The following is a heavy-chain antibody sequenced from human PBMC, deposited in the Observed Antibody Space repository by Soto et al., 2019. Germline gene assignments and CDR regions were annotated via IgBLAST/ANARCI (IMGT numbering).Heavy chain of an antibody. V-gene: IGHV3-33*01. D-gene: IGHD3-16*01. CDR1: VFTFSSYD. Sequence: GGSLRLSCAASVFTFSSYDMHWVRQAPGKRLEWVAVLWRDGSKVYYADSVKGRFIISRDNSKNTLYLEMNSLRVEDTDVYSCERHGNGWTGGDNWGQGTMVTVSS. CDR3: ERHGNGWTGGDN. J-gene: IGHJ4*01. CDR2: LWRDGSKV.